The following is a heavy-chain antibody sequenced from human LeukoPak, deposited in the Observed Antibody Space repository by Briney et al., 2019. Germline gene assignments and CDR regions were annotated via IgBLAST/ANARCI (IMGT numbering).Heavy chain of an antibody. Sequence: SVKVSCKASGGTFSSYAISWVRQAPGQGLEWMGGIIPIFGTANYAQKFQGRVTITTDESTSTAYMELSSLRSEDTAVYYCAKAIAAAGTSVFRLDPWGQGTLVTVSS. CDR1: GGTFSSYA. J-gene: IGHJ5*02. D-gene: IGHD6-13*01. V-gene: IGHV1-69*05. CDR3: AKAIAAAGTSVFRLDP. CDR2: IIPIFGTA.